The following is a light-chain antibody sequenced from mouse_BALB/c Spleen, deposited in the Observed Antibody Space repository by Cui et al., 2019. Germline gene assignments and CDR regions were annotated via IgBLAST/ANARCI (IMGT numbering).Light chain of an antibody. Sequence: NIVLTQSPASLAVSQGERATISGRASESVDRYGNGFIHWYQQKPGQPPKLLIYLASNLESGVPARFSGSGSRTDFTLTIDPVEADDAATYYCQQNNEDPFTFGSGTKLEIK. V-gene: IGKV3-10*01. J-gene: IGKJ4*01. CDR1: ESVDRYGNGF. CDR3: QQNNEDPFT. CDR2: LAS.